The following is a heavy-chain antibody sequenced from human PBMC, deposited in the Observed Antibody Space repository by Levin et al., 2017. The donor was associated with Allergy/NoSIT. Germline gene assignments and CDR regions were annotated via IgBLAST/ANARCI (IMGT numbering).Heavy chain of an antibody. Sequence: PGGSLRLSCAASGFTFSTYAMSWVRQAPGKGLEWVSGISGSGGSTYYAGSVKGRFTISRENPKNTLYLQLNSLRAEDTAVYYCAKDWGDFGIEYLHHWGQGTLVTVSS. J-gene: IGHJ1*01. D-gene: IGHD2-21*02. CDR3: AKDWGDFGIEYLHH. V-gene: IGHV3-23*01. CDR2: ISGSGGST. CDR1: GFTFSTYA.